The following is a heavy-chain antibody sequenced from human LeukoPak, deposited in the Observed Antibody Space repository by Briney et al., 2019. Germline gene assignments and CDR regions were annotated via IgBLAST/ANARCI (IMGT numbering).Heavy chain of an antibody. Sequence: GGSLRLSCAASGFTFSDYNMNWVRQAPGKGLEWVSYITNGGSTIHHADSVKGRFTISRDNAKKPLYPQMNSLRAEDTAVYYCARSIGLTGGGVDVWGQGTTVTVSS. V-gene: IGHV3-11*01. CDR1: GFTFSDYN. J-gene: IGHJ6*02. CDR3: ARSIGLTGGGVDV. D-gene: IGHD3-9*01. CDR2: ITNGGSTI.